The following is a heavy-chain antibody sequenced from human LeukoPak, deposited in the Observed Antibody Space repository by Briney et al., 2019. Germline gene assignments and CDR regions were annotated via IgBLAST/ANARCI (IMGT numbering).Heavy chain of an antibody. CDR2: MNPNSGNT. Sequence: GASVKVSCEASGYTFTSYDINWVRQATGQGLEWMGWMNPNSGNTGYAQKFQGRVTITRNTSISTAYMELSSLRSEDTAVYYCARVSIAAAGTAYYYYYYYMDVWGKGTTVTVSS. D-gene: IGHD6-13*01. V-gene: IGHV1-8*03. CDR1: GYTFTSYD. CDR3: ARVSIAAAGTAYYYYYYYMDV. J-gene: IGHJ6*03.